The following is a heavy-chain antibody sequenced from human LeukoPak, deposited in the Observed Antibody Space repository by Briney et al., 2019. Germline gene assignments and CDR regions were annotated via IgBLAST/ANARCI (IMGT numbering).Heavy chain of an antibody. Sequence: PGGSLRLSCAASGFTFSSYAMSWVRQAPGKGLEWVSAISGSGGSTYYADSVKGRFTISRDNSKNTLYLQMNSLRAEDTAVYYCAKALRYFDWLLYDAFDIWGQGTMVTVS. CDR2: ISGSGGST. CDR3: AKALRYFDWLLYDAFDI. CDR1: GFTFSSYA. V-gene: IGHV3-23*01. J-gene: IGHJ3*02. D-gene: IGHD3-9*01.